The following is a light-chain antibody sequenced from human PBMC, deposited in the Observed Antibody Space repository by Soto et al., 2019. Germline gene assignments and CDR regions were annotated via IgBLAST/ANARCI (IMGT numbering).Light chain of an antibody. CDR2: GAS. Sequence: EIVLTQSPGTLSLSPGERTTLSCRASQSVSSSYLAWYQQKPGQAPSLLIYGASSRATGIPDRFSGSGSGTDFTLTISRLEPEDSAVYYCQQYGSSPWTFGQGTKVDIK. CDR1: QSVSSSY. V-gene: IGKV3-20*01. J-gene: IGKJ1*01. CDR3: QQYGSSPWT.